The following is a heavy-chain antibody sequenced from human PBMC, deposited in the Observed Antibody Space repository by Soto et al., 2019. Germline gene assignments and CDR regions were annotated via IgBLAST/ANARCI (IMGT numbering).Heavy chain of an antibody. CDR2: IIAYNGTT. CDR3: ARDRTSQEFDP. Sequence: ASVKVSCKASGGTFSSYAISWVRQAPGQGLEWMGGIIAYNGTTNYAQKFQGRVTMTTDTSTSTAYMELRSLRSDDTALYYCARDRTSQEFDPWGQGTLVTVSS. V-gene: IGHV1-18*01. D-gene: IGHD4-17*01. CDR1: GGTFSSYA. J-gene: IGHJ5*02.